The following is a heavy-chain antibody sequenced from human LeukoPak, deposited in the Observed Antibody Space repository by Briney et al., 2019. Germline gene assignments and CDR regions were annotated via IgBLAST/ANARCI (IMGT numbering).Heavy chain of an antibody. J-gene: IGHJ4*02. D-gene: IGHD2-8*02. CDR3: ARVGYGRDY. CDR2: IYYSGST. CDR1: GYSISSSYY. Sequence: SETLSLTCAVSGYSISSSYYWGWIRQPPGKGLEWIGSIYYSGSTYYNPSLKSRVTISVDTSKNQFPLKLSSVTAADTAVYYCARVGYGRDYWGQGTLVTVSS. V-gene: IGHV4-38-2*01.